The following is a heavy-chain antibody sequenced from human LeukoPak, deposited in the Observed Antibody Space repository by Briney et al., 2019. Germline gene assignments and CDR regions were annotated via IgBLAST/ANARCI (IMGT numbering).Heavy chain of an antibody. CDR2: IYYSGNT. V-gene: IGHV4-39*01. J-gene: IGHJ5*02. CDR1: GGSISSSSYY. D-gene: IGHD2-21*02. Sequence: SETLFLTCTVSGGSISSSSYYWGWIRQPPGKGLEWIGSIYYSGNTYYNPSLKSRVTISVDTSKNQFSLKLSSVTAADTAVYYCARRYCGGDCTFDWFDPWGQGTWSPSPQ. CDR3: ARRYCGGDCTFDWFDP.